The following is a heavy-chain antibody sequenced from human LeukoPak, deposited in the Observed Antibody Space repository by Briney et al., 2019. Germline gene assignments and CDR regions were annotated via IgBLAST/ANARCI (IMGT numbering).Heavy chain of an antibody. J-gene: IGHJ4*02. Sequence: GGSLRLSCAASGFTFSSYAVHWVRQAPGKGLEYVSAISSNGGSTYYANSVKGRFTISRDNSKNTLYLQMSSLRSEDTAVYYCARDPSMVRGENTPYFDYWGQGTLVTVSS. V-gene: IGHV3-64*01. CDR1: GFTFSSYA. D-gene: IGHD3-10*01. CDR3: ARDPSMVRGENTPYFDY. CDR2: ISSNGGST.